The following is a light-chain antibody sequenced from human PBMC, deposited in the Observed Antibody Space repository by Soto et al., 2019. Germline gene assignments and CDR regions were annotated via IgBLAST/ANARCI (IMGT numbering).Light chain of an antibody. CDR3: QQYNSYSRT. Sequence: DIQMTQSPSTLSASVGDRVTITCRASQSISSWLSRHPHKAGNASKLLTDDASSLGSGVRSRLSGSGTRTEFTLTSSSLEPDDFTTNCCQQYNSYSRTFGQGSKVYIK. CDR1: QSISSW. CDR2: DAS. V-gene: IGKV1-5*01. J-gene: IGKJ1*01.